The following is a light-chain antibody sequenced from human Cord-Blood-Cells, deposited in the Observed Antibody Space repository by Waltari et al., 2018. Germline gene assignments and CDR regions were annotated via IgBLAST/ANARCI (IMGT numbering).Light chain of an antibody. CDR3: CSYAGSSTYV. CDR1: SRDVGSYNL. CDR2: EGS. J-gene: IGLJ1*01. V-gene: IGLV2-23*01. Sequence: QSALTQPASVSGSPGQSITLSCTGTSRDVGSYNLVSWYQQHPGKAPKLMIYEGSKRPSGVSNRFSGSKSGNTASLTISGLQAEDEADYYCCSYAGSSTYVFGTGTKVTVL.